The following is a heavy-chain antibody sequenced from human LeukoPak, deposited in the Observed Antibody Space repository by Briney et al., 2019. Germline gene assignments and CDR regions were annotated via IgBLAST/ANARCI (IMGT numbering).Heavy chain of an antibody. CDR3: ARGSFSSGWYPSFDY. D-gene: IGHD6-19*01. Sequence: ASVKVSCKASGYTFNSYGISWVRQAPGQGLEWMGWISAYNGNTNYAQKLQGRVTMTTDTSTSTAYMELRSLRSDDTAVYYCARGSFSSGWYPSFDYWGQGTLVTVSS. V-gene: IGHV1-18*01. J-gene: IGHJ4*02. CDR2: ISAYNGNT. CDR1: GYTFNSYG.